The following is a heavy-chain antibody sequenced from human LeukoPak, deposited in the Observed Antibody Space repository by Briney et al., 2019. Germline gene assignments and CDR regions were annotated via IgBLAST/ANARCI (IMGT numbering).Heavy chain of an antibody. CDR3: ASYYYGSGSYESWFDP. Sequence: ASVKVSCKASGYTFTSYDINWVRQATGQGLEWMGWMNTNSGNTGYAQKFQGRVTMTRNTSISTAYMELSSLRSEDTAVYYCASYYYGSGSYESWFDPWGQGTLVTVSS. J-gene: IGHJ5*02. D-gene: IGHD3-10*01. CDR1: GYTFTSYD. V-gene: IGHV1-8*01. CDR2: MNTNSGNT.